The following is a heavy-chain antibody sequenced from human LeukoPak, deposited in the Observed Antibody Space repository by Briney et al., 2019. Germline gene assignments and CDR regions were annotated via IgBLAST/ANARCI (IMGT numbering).Heavy chain of an antibody. CDR1: GGTFSSYA. J-gene: IGHJ4*02. CDR2: IIPIFGTA. D-gene: IGHD6-13*01. CDR3: ARSSIIAAARPYYLDY. V-gene: IGHV1-69*06. Sequence: SVKVSCKASGGTFSSYAISWVRQAPGQGLEWMGGIIPIFGTANYAQKFQGRVTITADKSTSIADMELSSLRSEDTAVYYCARSSIIAAARPYYLDYWGQGTLVTVSS.